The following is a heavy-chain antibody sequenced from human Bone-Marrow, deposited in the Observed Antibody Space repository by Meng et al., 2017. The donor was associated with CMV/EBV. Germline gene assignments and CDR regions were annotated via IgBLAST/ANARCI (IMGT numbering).Heavy chain of an antibody. CDR1: GFTFSRYW. J-gene: IGHJ4*02. D-gene: IGHD3-10*01. Sequence: GGSLRLSCAASGFTFSRYWMSWVRQAPGKGLEWVANIKQDGSEKYYVDSVKGRFTISRDNAKNSLFLQMNSLRAEDTAVYYCARQGEILWFGELLPYFDYCGQGKLVTASS. CDR2: IKQDGSEK. V-gene: IGHV3-7*01. CDR3: ARQGEILWFGELLPYFDY.